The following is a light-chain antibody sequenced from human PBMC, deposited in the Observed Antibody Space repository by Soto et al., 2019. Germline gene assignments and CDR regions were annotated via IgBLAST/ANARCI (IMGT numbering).Light chain of an antibody. J-gene: IGLJ2*01. Sequence: QSALTQVASVSASPGQSITISCTGTSSDVGGHNYVSWYQQHPGNAPKLMIYNVDYRPSGVSNRFSGSKSGNTASLTISGLQADDEAYYYCISYADSSTVVFGGGTQLTVL. CDR1: SSDVGGHNY. CDR3: ISYADSSTVV. CDR2: NVD. V-gene: IGLV2-14*03.